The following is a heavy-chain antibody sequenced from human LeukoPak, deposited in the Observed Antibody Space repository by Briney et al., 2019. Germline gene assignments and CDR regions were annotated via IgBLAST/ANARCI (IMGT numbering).Heavy chain of an antibody. CDR2: IRSKAFGGTT. CDR1: GFTFGDYA. D-gene: IGHD2-15*01. CDR3: TRPRSASCFSYGMNV. Sequence: GGSLRLSCTASGFTFGDYAMSWVRQAPGKGLEWVGFIRSKAFGGTTEYAASVQGRFTISREDSKSIAYLQMNSLKTEDTAVYYCTRPRSASCFSYGMNVWGQGTTVTVSS. V-gene: IGHV3-49*04. J-gene: IGHJ6*02.